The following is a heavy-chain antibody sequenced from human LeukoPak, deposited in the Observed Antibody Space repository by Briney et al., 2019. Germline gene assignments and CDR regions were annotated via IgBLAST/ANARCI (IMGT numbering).Heavy chain of an antibody. CDR3: AKDVFGSSYYDILTGNSAFDY. J-gene: IGHJ4*02. Sequence: PGGSLRLSCAASGFTFSSYWMHWVRQAPGKGLVWVSRINTDGSSTSYADSVKGRFTISRDNAKNSLYLQMNSLRAEDTAVYYCAKDVFGSSYYDILTGNSAFDYWGQGTLVTVSS. CDR1: GFTFSSYW. V-gene: IGHV3-74*01. CDR2: INTDGSST. D-gene: IGHD3-9*01.